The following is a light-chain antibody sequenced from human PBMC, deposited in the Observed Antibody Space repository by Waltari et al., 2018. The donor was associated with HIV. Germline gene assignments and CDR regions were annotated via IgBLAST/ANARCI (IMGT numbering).Light chain of an antibody. CDR3: QVWDTNTDQYVI. J-gene: IGLJ2*01. CDR2: HDT. Sequence: SYVLTQSPSVSVAPGKTARITCGGQNIGSKSVNWYQPQPGQAPVMVIYHDTDRPSGIPYRFSSSNSEATATLTIRRVEAGDEADYYCQVWDTNTDQYVIFGGGTNLAV. V-gene: IGLV3-21*01. CDR1: NIGSKS.